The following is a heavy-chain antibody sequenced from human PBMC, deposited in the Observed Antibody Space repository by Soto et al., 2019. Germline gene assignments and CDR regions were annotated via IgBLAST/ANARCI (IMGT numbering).Heavy chain of an antibody. CDR1: GYTFTGYY. CDR3: ARDGPLVAAAGSYHYGMDV. J-gene: IGHJ6*02. CDR2: INPNSGGT. Sequence: ASVKVSCKASGYTFTGYYMHWVRQAPGQGLEWMGWINPNSGGTNYAQKFQGWVTMTRDTSISTAYMELSRLRSDDTAVYYCARDGPLVAAAGSYHYGMDVWGQGTTVTVSS. D-gene: IGHD6-13*01. V-gene: IGHV1-2*04.